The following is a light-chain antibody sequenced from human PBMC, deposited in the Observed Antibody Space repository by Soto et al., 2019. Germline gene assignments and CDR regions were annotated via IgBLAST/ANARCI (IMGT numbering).Light chain of an antibody. CDR1: QSISSW. V-gene: IGKV1-5*01. CDR2: DAS. CDR3: QQYYDWPIT. J-gene: IGKJ5*01. Sequence: IQMTQSPSTLSASVGDRVTITCRASQSISSWLAWYQQKPGKAPKLLIYDASSLESGVPSRFSGSGSGTEFTLTISSLQSEDFAVYYCQQYYDWPITFGQGTRLENK.